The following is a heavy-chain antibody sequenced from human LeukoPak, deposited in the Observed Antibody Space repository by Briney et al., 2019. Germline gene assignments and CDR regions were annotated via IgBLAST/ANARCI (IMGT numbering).Heavy chain of an antibody. CDR1: GYTLTELS. J-gene: IGHJ6*03. CDR3: ATGSGHDSSGYYYRYYYYYMDV. V-gene: IGHV1-24*01. D-gene: IGHD3-22*01. CDR2: FDPEDGET. Sequence: ASVKVSCKVSGYTLTELSMHWVRQAPGKGLEWMGGFDPEDGETIYAQKFQGRVTMTEDTSTDTAYMELSSLRSEETAVYYCATGSGHDSSGYYYRYYYYYMDVWGKGTTVTVSS.